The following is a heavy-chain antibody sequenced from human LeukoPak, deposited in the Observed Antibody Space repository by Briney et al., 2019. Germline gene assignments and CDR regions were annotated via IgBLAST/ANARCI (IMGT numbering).Heavy chain of an antibody. V-gene: IGHV3-23*01. J-gene: IGHJ6*03. CDR2: ISGSGGTT. CDR3: AKGKLHYMDV. CDR1: GFIFNNYA. Sequence: GGSLRLSCAASGFIFNNYAMSWVRQAPGKGLEWVSVISGSGGTTNHADSVKGRFTISRDNSKNTLYLQMNSLRAEDTAVYYCAKGKLHYMDVWGKETTVTVSS. D-gene: IGHD1-1*01.